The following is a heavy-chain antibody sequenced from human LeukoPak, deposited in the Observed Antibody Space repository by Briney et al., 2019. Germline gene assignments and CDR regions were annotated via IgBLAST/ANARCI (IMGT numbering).Heavy chain of an antibody. J-gene: IGHJ4*02. CDR3: AREGALGVYFDY. CDR2: IIPIFGTA. D-gene: IGHD3-10*01. CDR1: GGTFSSYA. V-gene: IGHV1-69*05. Sequence: SVKVSCKASGGTFSSYAISWVRQAPGQGLEWMGGIIPIFGTANYAQKFQGRVTITTDESTSTAYMELSSLRSEDTAVYYCAREGALGVYFDYWGQGTLVTVSS.